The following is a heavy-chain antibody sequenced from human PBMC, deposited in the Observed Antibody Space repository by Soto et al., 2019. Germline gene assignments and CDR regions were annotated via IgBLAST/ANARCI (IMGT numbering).Heavy chain of an antibody. CDR2: INSDGSST. V-gene: IGHV3-74*01. CDR3: ASSQPENNWFDP. D-gene: IGHD2-2*01. CDR1: GFTFSSYW. Sequence: PGGSLRLSCAASGFTFSSYWMHWVRQAPGKGLVWVSRINSDGSSTSYADSVKGRFTISRDNAKNTLYLQMNSLRAEDTAVYYCASSQPENNWFDPWGQGTLVNVS. J-gene: IGHJ5*02.